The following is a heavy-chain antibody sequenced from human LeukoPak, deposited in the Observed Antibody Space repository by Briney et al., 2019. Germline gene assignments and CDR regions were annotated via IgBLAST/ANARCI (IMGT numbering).Heavy chain of an antibody. CDR3: ARGGNKMATIN. Sequence: SETLSLTCAVYGGSFSGYYWSWIRQPPGKGLEWIGEINHSGSTNYNPSLKSRVTISVDTSKNQFSLKLSSVTAADTAVYYCARGGNKMATINWGQGTLVTVSS. D-gene: IGHD5-24*01. CDR1: GGSFSGYY. J-gene: IGHJ4*02. V-gene: IGHV4-34*01. CDR2: INHSGST.